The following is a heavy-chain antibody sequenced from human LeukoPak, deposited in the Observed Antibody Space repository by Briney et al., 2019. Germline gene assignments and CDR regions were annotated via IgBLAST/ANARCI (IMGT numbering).Heavy chain of an antibody. D-gene: IGHD3-22*01. CDR1: GFTFSSYW. V-gene: IGHV3-7*01. CDR2: IKQDGSEK. CDR3: ARHRSYYYDSSGYYSPFDY. J-gene: IGHJ4*02. Sequence: PGGSLRLSCAASGFTFSSYWMSWVRQAPGKGLEWVANIKQDGSEKYYVDSVKGRFTISRDSAKNSLYLQTNSLRAEDTAVYYCARHRSYYYDSSGYYSPFDYWGQGTLVTVSS.